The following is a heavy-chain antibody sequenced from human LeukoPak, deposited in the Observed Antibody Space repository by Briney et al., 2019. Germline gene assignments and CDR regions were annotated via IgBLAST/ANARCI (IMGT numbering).Heavy chain of an antibody. J-gene: IGHJ6*02. CDR3: ARDSEQQLNRGYYYYGMDV. CDR1: GVSISSYY. CDR2: IYPSGRT. D-gene: IGHD6-13*01. Sequence: AETLSLTCTVSGVSISSYYGIWIRQPAGKGLEWIGRIYPSGRTHYNPSLKRRVTMSVDTSKKQFSLKLSSVTAADTDVYYCARDSEQQLNRGYYYYGMDVWGQGTTVTVSS. V-gene: IGHV4-4*07.